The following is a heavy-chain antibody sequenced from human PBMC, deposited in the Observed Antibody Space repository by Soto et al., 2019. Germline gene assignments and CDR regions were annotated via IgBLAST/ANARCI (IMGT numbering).Heavy chain of an antibody. D-gene: IGHD4-17*01. CDR2: IYYSGST. CDR3: ASPPTNLDYDDDTRFDP. Sequence: SETLSLTCTVSGGSISSGDYYWSWIRQPPGKGLEWIGYIYYSGSTYYNPSLKSRVTISVDTSKNFLYLQMDSLRAEDTAVYYCASPPTNLDYDDDTRFDPWGQGTLVTVSS. V-gene: IGHV4-30-4*01. CDR1: GGSISSGDYY. J-gene: IGHJ5*02.